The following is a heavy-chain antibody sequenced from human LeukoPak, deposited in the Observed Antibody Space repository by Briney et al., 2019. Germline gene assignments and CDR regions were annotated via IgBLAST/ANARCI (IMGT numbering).Heavy chain of an antibody. V-gene: IGHV4-59*01. Sequence: PSETLSLTCTVSGGSISSYYWSWIRQPPGKGLEWIGYIYYSGSTNYNPSLKSRVTISVDTSKNQFSLKLSSVTAADTAVYYCAGQQWLVHYFDYWGQGTLVTVSS. J-gene: IGHJ4*02. CDR1: GGSISSYY. CDR3: AGQQWLVHYFDY. D-gene: IGHD6-19*01. CDR2: IYYSGST.